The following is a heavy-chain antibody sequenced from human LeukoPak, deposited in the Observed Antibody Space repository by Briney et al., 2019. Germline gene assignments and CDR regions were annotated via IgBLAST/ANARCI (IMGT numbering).Heavy chain of an antibody. D-gene: IGHD3-16*01. CDR1: GFTFSDSY. V-gene: IGHV3-11*05. CDR2: IRSTSSYT. Sequence: GGSLRLSCAASGFTFSDSYMSWIGQAPGKGLECVSYIRSTSSYTNYADSVKGRFTISRDNAMSSLYVQMNSLRAEDTAVYYCVRGHTLLTDWGQGTLVTVSS. J-gene: IGHJ4*02. CDR3: VRGHTLLTD.